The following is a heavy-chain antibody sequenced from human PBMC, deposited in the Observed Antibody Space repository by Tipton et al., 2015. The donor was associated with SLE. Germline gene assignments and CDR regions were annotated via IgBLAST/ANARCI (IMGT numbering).Heavy chain of an antibody. D-gene: IGHD1-1*01. J-gene: IGHJ4*02. CDR2: IYYSGST. Sequence: LRLSCTVSGGSISSSSYYWGWIRQPPGKGLEWIGSIYYSGSTYYNPSLKSRVTISVDTSKNQFSLKLSSVTAADTAVYYCARGLEGGYYFDYWGQGTLVTVSS. CDR3: ARGLEGGYYFDY. CDR1: GGSISSSSYY. V-gene: IGHV4-39*07.